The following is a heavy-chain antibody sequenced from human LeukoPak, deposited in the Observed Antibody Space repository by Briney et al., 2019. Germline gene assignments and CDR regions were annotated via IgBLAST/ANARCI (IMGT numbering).Heavy chain of an antibody. CDR2: IYYSGST. V-gene: IGHV4-39*01. CDR3: ARDSSGWSHTFDY. CDR1: GGSISSSSYY. Sequence: SETLSLTCTVSGGSISSSSYYWGWIRQPPGKGLEWIGSIYYSGSTYYNPSLKSRATISVDTSKNQFSLKLSSVTAADTAVYYCARDSSGWSHTFDYWGQGTLVTVSS. J-gene: IGHJ4*02. D-gene: IGHD6-19*01.